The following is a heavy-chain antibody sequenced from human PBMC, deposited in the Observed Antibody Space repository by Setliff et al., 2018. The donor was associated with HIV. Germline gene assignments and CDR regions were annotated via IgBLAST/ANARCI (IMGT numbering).Heavy chain of an antibody. D-gene: IGHD3-10*01. V-gene: IGHV4-39*01. J-gene: IGHJ4*02. CDR3: ARNRGRFGEGY. CDR1: GGSISDNKYY. CDR2: IYHSGKT. Sequence: SETLSLTCSVSGGSISDNKYYWSWIRQPPGKGLEWNGSIYHSGKTYYNPSLKRRLTISVDTPKNEFSLKLTSVTAADTAVYYCARNRGRFGEGYWGQGTLVTVSS.